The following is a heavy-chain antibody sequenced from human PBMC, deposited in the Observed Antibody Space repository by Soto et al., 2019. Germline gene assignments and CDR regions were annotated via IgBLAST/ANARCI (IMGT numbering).Heavy chain of an antibody. CDR3: AKDLLDGYSYGYIVYYGMDV. Sequence: QVQLVESGGGVVQPGRSLRLSCAASGFTFSSYGMNWVRQAPGKWLEWVAVISYDGSNKYYADSVKGRFTISRDNSKNTLYLKMNSLRAEDTAVYYCAKDLLDGYSYGYIVYYGMDVWGQGTTVTVSS. CDR2: ISYDGSNK. J-gene: IGHJ6*02. D-gene: IGHD5-18*01. CDR1: GFTFSSYG. V-gene: IGHV3-30*18.